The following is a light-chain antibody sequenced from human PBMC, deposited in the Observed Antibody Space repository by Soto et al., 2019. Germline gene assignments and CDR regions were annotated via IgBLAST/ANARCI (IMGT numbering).Light chain of an antibody. CDR2: DVS. J-gene: IGLJ2*01. CDR1: VSEVAGYTY. CDR3: SSFTRLLGL. V-gene: IGLV2-14*03. Sequence: QSALTQPACVSGSPGQSITISCTGAVSEVAGYTYVSWYQQHPGKGPKVIIYDVSIRPSGVSTRFSGSKSGTTASLTISGVQAEDEADYYCSSFTRLLGLFGGGPQLTVL.